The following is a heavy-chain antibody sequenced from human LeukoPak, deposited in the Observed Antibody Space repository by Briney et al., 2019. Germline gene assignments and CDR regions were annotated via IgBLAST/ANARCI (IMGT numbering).Heavy chain of an antibody. CDR3: ARDYYDSSGYDGYFQR. D-gene: IGHD3-22*01. CDR2: ISGTGSST. J-gene: IGHJ1*01. Sequence: PGGSLRLSCAASGFTFSTYNMNWVRQAPGKGLEWVSSISGTGSSTYYTDSVKGRFTISRDNAKNSLYLQMNSLRAEDTAVYYCARDYYDSSGYDGYFQRWGQGTLVTVSS. CDR1: GFTFSTYN. V-gene: IGHV3-48*04.